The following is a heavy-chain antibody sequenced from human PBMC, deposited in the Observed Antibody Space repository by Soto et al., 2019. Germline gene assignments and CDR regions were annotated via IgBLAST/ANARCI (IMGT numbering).Heavy chain of an antibody. Sequence: EVQLVQSRAEVKRPGESLKISCKGSGYKFSTYWIAWVRQMPGKGLEFVGVVYPSDSQTTYNPSFQGQVTLSADKSIDTAYLEWGSLKASDTAMYYCARLSTVLTVRTASAVWGQGTMVIVSS. CDR2: VYPSDSQT. CDR3: ARLSTVLTVRTASAV. J-gene: IGHJ3*01. CDR1: GYKFSTYW. V-gene: IGHV5-51*01. D-gene: IGHD2-21*02.